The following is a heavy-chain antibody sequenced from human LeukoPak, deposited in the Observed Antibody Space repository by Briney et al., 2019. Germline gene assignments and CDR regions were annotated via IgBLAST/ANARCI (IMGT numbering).Heavy chain of an antibody. V-gene: IGHV3-74*01. J-gene: IGHJ3*02. Sequence: PGGSLRLSCAASGFTFSSYWMHWVRQAPGKGLVWVTHISGDESSASYADSVEGRYTISRDNAKNTLSLQMNSLRAEDTAVYFCAREPHSDYSDHADAFDIWGQGTMVTVSS. CDR1: GFTFSSYW. CDR3: AREPHSDYSDHADAFDI. CDR2: ISGDESSA. D-gene: IGHD4-17*01.